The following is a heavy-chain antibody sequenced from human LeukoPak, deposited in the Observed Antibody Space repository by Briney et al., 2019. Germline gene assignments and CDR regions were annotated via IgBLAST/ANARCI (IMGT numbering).Heavy chain of an antibody. CDR3: LVVPAAIGNWFDP. Sequence: GGSLRLSCAASGFTFSSYGMHWVRQAPGKGLEGVAFIRYDGSNKYYADSVKGRFTISRDNSKNTLYLQMNSLRAEGTAVYYCLVVPAAIGNWFDPWGQGTLVTVSS. CDR2: IRYDGSNK. D-gene: IGHD2-2*01. CDR1: GFTFSSYG. J-gene: IGHJ5*02. V-gene: IGHV3-30*02.